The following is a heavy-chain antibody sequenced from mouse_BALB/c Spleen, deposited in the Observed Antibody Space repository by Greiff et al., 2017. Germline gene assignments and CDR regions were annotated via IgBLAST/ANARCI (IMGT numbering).Heavy chain of an antibody. V-gene: IGHV1-5*01. J-gene: IGHJ4*01. CDR3: TRGRPLYAMDY. CDR2: IYPGNSDT. CDR1: GYSFTSYW. Sequence: VHVKQSGTVLARPGASVKMSCKASGYSFTSYWMHWVKQRPGQGLEWIGAIYPGNSDTSYNQKFKGKAKLTAVTSASTAYMELSSLTNEDSAVYYCTRGRPLYAMDYWGQGTSVTVSS.